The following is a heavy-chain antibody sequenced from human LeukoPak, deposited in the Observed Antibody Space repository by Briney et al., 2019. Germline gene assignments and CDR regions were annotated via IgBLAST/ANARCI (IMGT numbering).Heavy chain of an antibody. CDR3: ARRAGIAVADGYYYYMDV. CDR1: GGSISSSSYY. V-gene: IGHV4-39*01. J-gene: IGHJ6*03. Sequence: PSETLSLTCTVSGGSISSSSYYWGWIRQPPGKGLEWIGSIYYSGSTYYNPSLKSRVTISVDTSKNQFSLQLNSVTPEDTAVYYCARRAGIAVADGYYYYMDVWGKGTTVTISS. D-gene: IGHD6-19*01. CDR2: IYYSGST.